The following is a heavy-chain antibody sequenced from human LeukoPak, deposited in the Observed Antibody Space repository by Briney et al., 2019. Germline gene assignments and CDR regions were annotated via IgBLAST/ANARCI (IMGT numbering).Heavy chain of an antibody. CDR3: ARPYTSGYRGAFDI. CDR2: IYYTGST. Sequence: SETLSLTCTVPGGSIDSYYWSWVRQFPGKGLEWMGYIYYTGSTNYNPSLKSRVTISVDTSKNQFSLRLSSVTAADTAVYYCARPYTSGYRGAFDIWGQGTMVTVSS. V-gene: IGHV4-59*01. D-gene: IGHD6-19*01. J-gene: IGHJ3*02. CDR1: GGSIDSYY.